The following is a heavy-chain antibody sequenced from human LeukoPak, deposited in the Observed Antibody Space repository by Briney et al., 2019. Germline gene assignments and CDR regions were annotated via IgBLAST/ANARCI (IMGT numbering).Heavy chain of an antibody. CDR1: GFTFSSYA. V-gene: IGHV3-30*04. CDR2: ISYDGSNK. J-gene: IGHJ6*03. D-gene: IGHD6-13*01. Sequence: PGRSLRLSCAASGFTFSSYAMHWVRQAPGKGLEWVAVISYDGSNKYYRDSVKGRFTISRDNAKNSLYLQMNSLRAEDTALYYCARVRGVAAAGIYYYYYMDVWGKGTTVTVSS. CDR3: ARVRGVAAAGIYYYYYMDV.